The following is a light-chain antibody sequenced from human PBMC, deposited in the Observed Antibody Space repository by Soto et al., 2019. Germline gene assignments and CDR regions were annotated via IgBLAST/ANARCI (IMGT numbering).Light chain of an antibody. V-gene: IGLV6-57*01. CDR3: QSYGNTNVV. CDR2: DDN. Sequence: NFMLTQPHSVSESPGKTVTISCTRSSGSIASNFVQWYQQRPGSSPTTVIYDDNQRPSGVPDRFSGSIDSSSNSASLTISGLKTEDEADYYCQSYGNTNVVFGGGTKLTV. J-gene: IGLJ2*01. CDR1: SGSIASNF.